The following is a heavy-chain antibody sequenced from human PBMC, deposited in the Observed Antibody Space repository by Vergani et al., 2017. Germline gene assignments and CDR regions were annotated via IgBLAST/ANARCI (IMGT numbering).Heavy chain of an antibody. V-gene: IGHV4-61*02. CDR2: IYTSGST. CDR1: GGSISSGSYY. D-gene: IGHD2-2*01. CDR3: AGDKRGYCSSTSCYAPFGY. J-gene: IGHJ4*02. Sequence: QVQLQESGPGLVKPSQTLSLTCTVSGGSISSGSYYWSWIRQPAGKGLEWIGRIYTSGSTNYHPSLKSRVTMSVDTSKNQFSLKLSSVTAADTAVYYCAGDKRGYCSSTSCYAPFGYWGQGTLVTVSS.